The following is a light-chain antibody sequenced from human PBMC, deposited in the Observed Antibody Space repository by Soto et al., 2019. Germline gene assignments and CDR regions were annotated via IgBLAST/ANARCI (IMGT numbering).Light chain of an antibody. V-gene: IGKV1-8*01. CDR2: AAS. Sequence: IRMTQSPSSLSASTGDRVTITCRASQGISSYLAWYQQKPGKAPKLLIYAASTLQSGVPSRFSGSGSGTDFTLTISCLQSEDFATYYCQQYYSYSRTFGQGTKVEIK. J-gene: IGKJ1*01. CDR1: QGISSY. CDR3: QQYYSYSRT.